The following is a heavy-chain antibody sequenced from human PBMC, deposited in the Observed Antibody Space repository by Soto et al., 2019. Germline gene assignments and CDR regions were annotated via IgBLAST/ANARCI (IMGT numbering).Heavy chain of an antibody. CDR1: GFTFSNYW. Sequence: GGSLRLSCAASGFTFSNYWMSWVRQAPGKGLEWVANIRQDGNDKYSVASVKGRFTISRDNAKSSLYLQMESLRVEDTAVYYCARENWERISDFWSGYNVYWGQGILVTVSS. CDR3: ARENWERISDFWSGYNVY. J-gene: IGHJ4*02. CDR2: IRQDGNDK. V-gene: IGHV3-7*01. D-gene: IGHD3-3*01.